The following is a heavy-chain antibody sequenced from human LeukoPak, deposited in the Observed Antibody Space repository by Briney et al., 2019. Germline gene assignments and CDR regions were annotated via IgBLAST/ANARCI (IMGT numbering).Heavy chain of an antibody. D-gene: IGHD2/OR15-2a*01. Sequence: SETLSLTCVVSGYSITNVDYWGWIRQSPGKGLEWIGSIYNIASTHYNPSLKSRVTILVDTSKHEFSLKMTSVTAAETAMYYCARNSTSGFFDYWGQGTLATVSS. CDR3: ARNSTSGFFDY. J-gene: IGHJ4*02. CDR1: GYSITNVDY. V-gene: IGHV4-38-2*01. CDR2: IYNIAST.